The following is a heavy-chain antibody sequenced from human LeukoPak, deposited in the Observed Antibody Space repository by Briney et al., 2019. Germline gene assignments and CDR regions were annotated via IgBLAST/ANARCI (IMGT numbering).Heavy chain of an antibody. J-gene: IGHJ5*02. CDR3: AGEGWFDP. Sequence: SETLSLTCAVSGGSISSSNWWSWVRQPPGKGLEWIGEINHSGSTNYNPSLKSRVTISVDTSKNQFSLKLSSVTAADTAVYYCAGEGWFDPWGQGTLVTVSS. CDR2: INHSGST. CDR1: GGSISSSNW. D-gene: IGHD7-27*01. V-gene: IGHV4-4*02.